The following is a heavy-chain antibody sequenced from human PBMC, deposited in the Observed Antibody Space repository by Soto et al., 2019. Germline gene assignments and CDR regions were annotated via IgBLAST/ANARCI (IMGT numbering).Heavy chain of an antibody. CDR1: GGSISSGDYY. J-gene: IGHJ4*02. Sequence: SETLSLTCTVSGGSISSGDYYWSWIRQPPGKGLERIGYIYYSGSTYYNPSLKSRVTISVDTSKNHFSLQLNSVTAADTAVYYCGRISSHGDYAYWGQGTLVTVSS. D-gene: IGHD4-17*01. V-gene: IGHV4-30-4*01. CDR2: IYYSGST. CDR3: GRISSHGDYAY.